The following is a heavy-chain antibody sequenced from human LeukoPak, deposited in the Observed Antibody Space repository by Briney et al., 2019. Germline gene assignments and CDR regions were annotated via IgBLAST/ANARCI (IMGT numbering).Heavy chain of an antibody. CDR3: ARGARKGDDYGGFFDY. CDR1: GFTFSSYG. J-gene: IGHJ4*02. V-gene: IGHV3-30*03. Sequence: PGGSLRLSCAASGFTFSSYGMSWARQAPGKGLEWVAVISYDGSYKDYADSVKGRFTISRDNSKNTLNLQMNSLRAEDTAVYYCARGARKGDDYGGFFDYWGQGTLVGVSS. D-gene: IGHD4-23*01. CDR2: ISYDGSYK.